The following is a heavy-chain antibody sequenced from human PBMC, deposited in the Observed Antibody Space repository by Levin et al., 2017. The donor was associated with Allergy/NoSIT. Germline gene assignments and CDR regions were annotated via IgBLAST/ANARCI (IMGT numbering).Heavy chain of an antibody. J-gene: IGHJ4*02. CDR2: IDWDDDK. V-gene: IGHV2-70*11. CDR3: ARISSSSWYGGAYFDY. D-gene: IGHD6-13*01. CDR1: GFSLSTSGMC. Sequence: SGPTLVKPTQTLTLTCTFSGFSLSTSGMCVSWIRPPPGKALEWLARIDWDDDKYYSTSLKTRLTISKDTSKNQVVLTMTNMDPVDTATYYCARISSSSWYGGAYFDYWGQGTLVTVSS.